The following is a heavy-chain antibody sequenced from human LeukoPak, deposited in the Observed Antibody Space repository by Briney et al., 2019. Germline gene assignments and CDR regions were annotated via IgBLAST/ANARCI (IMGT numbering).Heavy chain of an antibody. D-gene: IGHD6-13*01. CDR3: AKEGMSIAADEDYFDY. CDR2: IRYDGSNK. Sequence: GGSLRLSCAASGFTFSSYAMHWVRQAPGKGLEWVAFIRYDGSNKYYADSVKGRFTISRDNSKNTLYLQMNSLRAEDTAVYYCAKEGMSIAADEDYFDYWGQGTLVTVSS. J-gene: IGHJ4*02. CDR1: GFTFSSYA. V-gene: IGHV3-30*02.